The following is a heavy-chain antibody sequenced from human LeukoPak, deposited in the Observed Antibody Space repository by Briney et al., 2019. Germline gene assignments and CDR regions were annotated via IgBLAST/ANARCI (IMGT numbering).Heavy chain of an antibody. CDR3: ARGGGSSSWVNYYYYYGMDV. V-gene: IGHV3-21*01. Sequence: GGSLRLSCAASGFTFSSYTMHWIRQAPGKGLEWVSSISGSNSYIFYADSVKGRFTVSRDNAKDSLYLQMNSLRAEDTAVYYCARGGGSSSWVNYYYYYGMDVWGQGTTVTVSS. CDR2: ISGSNSYI. D-gene: IGHD6-13*01. J-gene: IGHJ6*02. CDR1: GFTFSSYT.